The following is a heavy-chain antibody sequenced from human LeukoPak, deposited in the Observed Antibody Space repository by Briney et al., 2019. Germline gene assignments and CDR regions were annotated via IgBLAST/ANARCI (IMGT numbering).Heavy chain of an antibody. J-gene: IGHJ4*02. D-gene: IGHD6-19*01. CDR2: INHSGST. Sequence: PSETLFLTCAVYGGSFSGYYWSWIRQPPGKGLEWIGEINHSGSTNYNPSLKSRVTISVDTSKNQFSLKLSSVTAADTAVYYCATYSTSYSSGWYTSGYFDYWGQGTLVTVSS. CDR3: ATYSTSYSSGWYTSGYFDY. V-gene: IGHV4-34*01. CDR1: GGSFSGYY.